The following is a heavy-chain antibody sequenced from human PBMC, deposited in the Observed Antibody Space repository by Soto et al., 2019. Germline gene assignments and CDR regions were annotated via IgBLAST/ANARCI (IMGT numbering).Heavy chain of an antibody. J-gene: IGHJ4*02. CDR3: AREASVYYFDY. CDR1: GGSIRSGGYY. CDR2: IYYSGST. Sequence: PSETLSLTCTVSGGSIRSGGYYWSWIRQHPGKGLEWIGYIYYSGSTYYNPSLKSRVTISVDTSKNQFSLKLSSVTAADTAVYYCAREASVYYFDYWRQGTLVIVSS. V-gene: IGHV4-31*03.